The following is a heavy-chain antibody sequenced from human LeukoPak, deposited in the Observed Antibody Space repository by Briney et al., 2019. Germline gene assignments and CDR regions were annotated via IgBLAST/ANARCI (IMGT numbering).Heavy chain of an antibody. CDR3: ARQTHEKDTAMEFFDY. D-gene: IGHD5-18*01. Sequence: ASVKVSCKASGYTFTGYYMHLVRQAPGQGLEWMGWINPNSGGTNYAQKFQGWVTMTRDTSISTAYMELSRLRSDDTAVYYCARQTHEKDTAMEFFDYWGQGTLVTVSS. V-gene: IGHV1-2*04. J-gene: IGHJ4*02. CDR1: GYTFTGYY. CDR2: INPNSGGT.